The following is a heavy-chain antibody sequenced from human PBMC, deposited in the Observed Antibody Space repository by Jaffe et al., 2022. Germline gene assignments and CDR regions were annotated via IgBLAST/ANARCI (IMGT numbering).Heavy chain of an antibody. Sequence: QVQLVQSGAEVKKPGASVKVSCEASGYTFTSYIMHWVRQAPGQGLEWMGIVKPSSGYTNYAQNFQGRVTMTWDTSTSTVYMELSSLRSEDTAVYYCAREVGATDYWGQGTLVTVSS. J-gene: IGHJ4*02. D-gene: IGHD1-26*01. CDR2: VKPSSGYT. CDR3: AREVGATDY. CDR1: GYTFTSYI. V-gene: IGHV1-46*01.